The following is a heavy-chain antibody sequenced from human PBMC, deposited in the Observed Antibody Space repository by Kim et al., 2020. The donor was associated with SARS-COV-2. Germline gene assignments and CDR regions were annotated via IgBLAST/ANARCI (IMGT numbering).Heavy chain of an antibody. V-gene: IGHV4-39*01. D-gene: IGHD2-15*01. Sequence: SETLSLTCTVSGGSISSSSYYWGWIRQPPGKGLEWIGSIYYSGSTYYNPSLKSRVTISVDTSKNQFSLKLSSVTAADTAVYYCASTVVGNVDYWGQGTLVTVSS. CDR3: ASTVVGNVDY. J-gene: IGHJ4*02. CDR2: IYYSGST. CDR1: GGSISSSSYY.